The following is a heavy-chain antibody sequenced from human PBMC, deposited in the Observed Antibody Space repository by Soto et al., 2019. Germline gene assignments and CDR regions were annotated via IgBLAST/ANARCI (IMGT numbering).Heavy chain of an antibody. Sequence: SETLSLTCTVSGGSISSGDYYWSWIRQPPGKGLEWIGYIYYSGSTYYNPSLKSRVTISADTSKNQFSLKLSSVTAADTAVYYCARVWGDYGMDVWGQGTTVTVSS. CDR2: IYYSGST. CDR3: ARVWGDYGMDV. J-gene: IGHJ6*02. V-gene: IGHV4-30-4*08. CDR1: GGSISSGDYY. D-gene: IGHD3-16*01.